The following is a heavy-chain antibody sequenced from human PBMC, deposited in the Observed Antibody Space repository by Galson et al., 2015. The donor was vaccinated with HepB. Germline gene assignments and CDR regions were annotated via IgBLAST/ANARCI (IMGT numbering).Heavy chain of an antibody. CDR3: ARVPGVEVNRGYLDF. CDR1: GDSVSTNSAA. Sequence: CAISGDSVSTNSAAWFWIRQSPSRGLEWLGRTYYRSKWYHDYAESVKSRIIINPDTSKNQFSLQLNSVTPDDTAVYYCARVPGVEVNRGYLDFWGQGTLVTVSS. J-gene: IGHJ4*02. V-gene: IGHV6-1*01. CDR2: TYYRSKWYH. D-gene: IGHD3-22*01.